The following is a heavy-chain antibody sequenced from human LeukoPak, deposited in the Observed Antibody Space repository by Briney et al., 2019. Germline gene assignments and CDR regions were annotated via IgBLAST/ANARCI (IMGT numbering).Heavy chain of an antibody. J-gene: IGHJ3*02. Sequence: PSETLSLTCTVSGGSISSYYWSWIRQPAGKGLEWIGRIYTSGSTNYNPSLKSRVTMSVDTSKNQFSLKLSSVTAADTAVYYCAREGVTMIVSPGAFDIWGQGTMVTVSS. CDR2: IYTSGST. D-gene: IGHD3-22*01. CDR3: AREGVTMIVSPGAFDI. V-gene: IGHV4-4*07. CDR1: GGSISSYY.